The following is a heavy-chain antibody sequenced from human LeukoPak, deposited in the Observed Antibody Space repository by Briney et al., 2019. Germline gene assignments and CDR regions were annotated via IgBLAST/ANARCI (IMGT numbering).Heavy chain of an antibody. V-gene: IGHV4-59*08. CDR3: ARQCCPAVAGTFFDY. CDR2: IYYNGTT. J-gene: IGHJ4*02. Sequence: SETLSLTCTVSGGSISSYYWSWIRQPPEKGLEWIGYIYYNGTTNYNPSLKSRVTISVDTSRNQFSLKLNSVTAADTTVYYCARQCCPAVAGTFFDYWGQGTPVTVSS. CDR1: GGSISSYY. D-gene: IGHD6-19*01.